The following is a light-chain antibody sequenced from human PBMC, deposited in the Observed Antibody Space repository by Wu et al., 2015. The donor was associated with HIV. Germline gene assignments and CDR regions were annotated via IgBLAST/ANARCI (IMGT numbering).Light chain of an antibody. J-gene: IGKJ4*01. CDR3: QQYNNWPLT. Sequence: EIVMTQSPATLSVSPGERVTLSCRASQSVRDDLAWYQQKPGQAPRLLIYGAVTRPTGIPARFRGSGSGTEFTLTFTSMESEDSAIYFCQQYNNWPLTFGAGTKVEI. CDR1: QSVRDD. V-gene: IGKV3-15*01. CDR2: GAV.